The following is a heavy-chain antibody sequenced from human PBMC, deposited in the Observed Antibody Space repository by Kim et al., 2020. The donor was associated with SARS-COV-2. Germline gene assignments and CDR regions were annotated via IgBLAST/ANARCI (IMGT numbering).Heavy chain of an antibody. CDR1: GGSISSSSYY. Sequence: SETLSLTCTVSGGSISSSSYYWGWIRQPPGKGLEWIGSIYYSGSTYYNPSLKSRVTISVDTSKNQFSLKLSSVTAADTAVYYCSRLGVGGVLIVVVAATVDNWGQGTLVTVSS. J-gene: IGHJ4*02. CDR2: IYYSGST. D-gene: IGHD2-15*01. CDR3: SRLGVGGVLIVVVAATVDN. V-gene: IGHV4-39*01.